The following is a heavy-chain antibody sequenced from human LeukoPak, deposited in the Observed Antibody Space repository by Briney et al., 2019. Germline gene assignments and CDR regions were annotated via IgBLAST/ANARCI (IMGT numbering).Heavy chain of an antibody. CDR2: ISWNSGSI. CDR1: GFTFDDYA. CDR3: AKDILRRLLDAFDI. V-gene: IGHV3-9*01. D-gene: IGHD2-15*01. J-gene: IGHJ3*02. Sequence: QAGGSLRLSCAASGFTFDDYAMHWVRQAPGKGLEWVSGISWNSGSIGYADSVKGRFTISRDNAKNSLYLQMNSLGAEDTALYYCAKDILRRLLDAFDIWGQGTMVTVSS.